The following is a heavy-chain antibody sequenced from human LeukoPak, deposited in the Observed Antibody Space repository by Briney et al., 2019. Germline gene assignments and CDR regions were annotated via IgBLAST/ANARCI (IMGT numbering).Heavy chain of an antibody. J-gene: IGHJ4*02. V-gene: IGHV3-7*01. D-gene: IGHD1-26*01. CDR2: IKQDGSES. CDR1: GFTFSRYW. CDR3: ARDSLVGTTIPFIDY. Sequence: GGSLRLSCVASGFTFSRYWMHWVRQAPGKGLEWVANIKQDGSESRYVDSVKGRFTISRDNAKNSLYLQMNSLRGEDTAVYYCARDSLVGTTIPFIDYWGQGTLVTVSS.